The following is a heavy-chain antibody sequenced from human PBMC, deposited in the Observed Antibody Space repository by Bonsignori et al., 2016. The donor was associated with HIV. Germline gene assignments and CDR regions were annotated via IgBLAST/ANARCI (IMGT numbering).Heavy chain of an antibody. Sequence: SETLSLTCTVSGGSISSGDYYWSWIRQPPGKGLEWIGYIYYSGSTYYNPSLKSRVTISVDTSKNQFSLKLSSVTAADTAVYYCARKSVGATKGGFDYWGQGTLVTVSS. D-gene: IGHD1-26*01. CDR3: ARKSVGATKGGFDY. CDR1: GGSISSGDYY. J-gene: IGHJ4*02. V-gene: IGHV4-30-4*08. CDR2: IYYSGST.